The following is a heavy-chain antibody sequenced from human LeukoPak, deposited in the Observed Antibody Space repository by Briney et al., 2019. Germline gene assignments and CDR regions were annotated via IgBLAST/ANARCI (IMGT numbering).Heavy chain of an antibody. V-gene: IGHV4-34*01. J-gene: IGHJ4*02. Sequence: PSETLSLTCAVYGGSFSGYYWSWIRQPPGKGLEWIGEINHSGSTNYNPSLKSRVTISVDTSKNQFSLKLSSVTAADTAVYYCASGAQLRYLLYWGQGTLVTVFS. CDR3: ASGAQLRYLLY. CDR2: INHSGST. D-gene: IGHD5-24*01. CDR1: GGSFSGYY.